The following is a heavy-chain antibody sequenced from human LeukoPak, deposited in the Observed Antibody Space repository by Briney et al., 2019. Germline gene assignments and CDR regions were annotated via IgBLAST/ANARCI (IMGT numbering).Heavy chain of an antibody. D-gene: IGHD1-26*01. V-gene: IGHV4-59*08. Sequence: SETLSLTCTVSGDSIRSNYWSWIRRPPGKGLEWIGHLSYSGGTNYNPSLKSRVTMSVDTSNNRFSLKLSSVTAADTAIYYCARGYSDASGRPDYWGQGTLVTVSS. CDR3: ARGYSDASGRPDY. J-gene: IGHJ4*02. CDR2: LSYSGGT. CDR1: GDSIRSNY.